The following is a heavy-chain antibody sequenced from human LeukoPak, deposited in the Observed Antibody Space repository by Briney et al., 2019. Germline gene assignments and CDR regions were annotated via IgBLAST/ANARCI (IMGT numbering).Heavy chain of an antibody. D-gene: IGHD4-17*01. CDR2: IYYSGST. V-gene: IGHV4-59*01. CDR1: VGSISSYY. CDR3: ARGGPTVTYFDY. J-gene: IGHJ4*02. Sequence: LGTLSLTCTHPVGSISSYYWSWIRQPPGKELEWIGYIYYSGSTNYNPSLKSRVTISVDTYKNQFSLKLSSVTAADTAVYYCARGGPTVTYFDYWGQGTLVTVSS.